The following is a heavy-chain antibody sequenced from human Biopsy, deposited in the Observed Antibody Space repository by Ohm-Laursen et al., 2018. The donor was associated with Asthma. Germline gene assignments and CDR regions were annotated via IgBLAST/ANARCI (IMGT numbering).Heavy chain of an antibody. V-gene: IGHV1-69*13. CDR2: LIPVLGTP. CDR1: EDSFSNYA. D-gene: IGHD5-12*01. J-gene: IGHJ6*02. Sequence: ASVKVSCKASEDSFSNYAISWVRQAPGQGLEWMGGLIPVLGTPDHAQMFEGRVTITADESTSTAHMELSSLSSEDTAVYYCARGYSGSDRIVYYYSGLEVWGQGTTVTVSS. CDR3: ARGYSGSDRIVYYYSGLEV.